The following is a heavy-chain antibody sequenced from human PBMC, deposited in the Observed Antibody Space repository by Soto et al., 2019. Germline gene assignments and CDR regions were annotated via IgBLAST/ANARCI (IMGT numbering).Heavy chain of an antibody. D-gene: IGHD6-19*01. Sequence: QVQLVQSGAEEKKPGASVKVSCKASGYTFTSYTMHWVRQAPGQRLEWMGWINSGNGNTKYSQKFQGRVTITRDTSASTAYMELSSLRSEDTAMYYCARDRTSCWSIIFAYWGQGTLVTVSS. CDR3: ARDRTSCWSIIFAY. J-gene: IGHJ4*02. V-gene: IGHV1-3*05. CDR1: GYTFTSYT. CDR2: INSGNGNT.